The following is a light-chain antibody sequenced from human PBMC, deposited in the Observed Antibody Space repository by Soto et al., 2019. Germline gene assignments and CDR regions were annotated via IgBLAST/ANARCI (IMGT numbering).Light chain of an antibody. V-gene: IGKV3-20*01. J-gene: IGKJ4*01. CDR1: QSVSSSY. CDR2: GAS. Sequence: EIVLTQSPGTLFSSPGERATLSCRASQSVSSSYLARYQQKPGQAPRLLIYGASSRATGIPDRFSGSGSGTDFTLTISRLEPEDFAGYYCQQYGSSHFTFVGGTNVEIK. CDR3: QQYGSSHFT.